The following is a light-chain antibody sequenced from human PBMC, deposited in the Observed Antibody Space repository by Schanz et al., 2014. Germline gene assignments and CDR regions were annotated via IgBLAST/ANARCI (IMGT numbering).Light chain of an antibody. V-gene: IGLV2-8*01. J-gene: IGLJ2*01. CDR2: DVT. CDR3: SSYAGTNNLGV. CDR1: SSDIGNYNF. Sequence: QSALTQPPSASGSPGQSVTISCTGTSSDIGNYNFVSWYQQHPGKAPKLMIYDVTKRPSGVPDRFSGSKSGNTASLTVSGLQAEDEADYYCSSYAGTNNLGVFGGGTKLTVL.